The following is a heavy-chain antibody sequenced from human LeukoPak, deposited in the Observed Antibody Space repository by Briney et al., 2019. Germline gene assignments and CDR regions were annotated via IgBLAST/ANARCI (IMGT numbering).Heavy chain of an antibody. J-gene: IGHJ4*02. CDR1: GFTFSSYA. V-gene: IGHV3-30-3*01. D-gene: IGHD5-24*01. Sequence: GGSLRLSCAASGFTFSSYAMHWVRQAPGKGLEWVAVISYDGSNKYYADSVKGRFTISRDNSKNTLYLQMNSLRAEDTAVYYCARGQGDGYNYDYWGQGTLVTVSS. CDR3: ARGQGDGYNYDY. CDR2: ISYDGSNK.